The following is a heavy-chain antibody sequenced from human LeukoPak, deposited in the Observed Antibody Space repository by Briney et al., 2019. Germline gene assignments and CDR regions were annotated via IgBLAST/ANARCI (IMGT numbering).Heavy chain of an antibody. CDR3: ARERIPAVAGSYYFDY. CDR2: IYYSGST. Sequence: SETLSLTCTVSGGSISSSSYYWGWIRQPPGKGLEWIGSIYYSGSTYYNPSLKSQVTISVDTSKNQFSLKLSSVTAADTAVYYCARERIPAVAGSYYFDYWGQGTLVTVSS. V-gene: IGHV4-39*07. CDR1: GGSISSSSYY. J-gene: IGHJ4*02. D-gene: IGHD6-19*01.